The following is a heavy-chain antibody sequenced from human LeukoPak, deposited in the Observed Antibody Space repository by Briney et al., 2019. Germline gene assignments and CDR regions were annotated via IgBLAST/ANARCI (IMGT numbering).Heavy chain of an antibody. CDR1: GGSISSYY. D-gene: IGHD6-19*01. V-gene: IGHV4-59*01. CDR3: ARGKYTSGFYYYYYMDV. Sequence: SETLSLTCTVSGGSISSYYWNWIRQPPGKGLEWIGYIYSSGSTNYNPSLKSRVTISVDTSKNQFSLKLTSLTAADTAVYYCARGKYTSGFYYYYYMDVWGNGTTVTVSS. CDR2: IYSSGST. J-gene: IGHJ6*03.